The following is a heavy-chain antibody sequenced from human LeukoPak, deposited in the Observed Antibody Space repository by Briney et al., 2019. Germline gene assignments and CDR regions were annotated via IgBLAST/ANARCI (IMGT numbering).Heavy chain of an antibody. J-gene: IGHJ4*02. Sequence: GGTLRLSCVPSGFTFRSHAMSWVRQTPGKGLEWVASITGNGQTTHYADSGRGRFTISRDNSKDTVSLQMNSVTVEDTASYYCAKERHRVDTSMIRSYYFEDWGQGTLVTVS. CDR1: GFTFRSHA. D-gene: IGHD5-18*01. CDR2: ITGNGQTT. CDR3: AKERHRVDTSMIRSYYFED. V-gene: IGHV3-23*01.